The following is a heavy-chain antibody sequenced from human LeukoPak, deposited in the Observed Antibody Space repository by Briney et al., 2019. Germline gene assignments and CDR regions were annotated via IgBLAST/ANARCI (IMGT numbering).Heavy chain of an antibody. CDR3: ARGPYSYGYLAYYAMDV. CDR1: GGSFSGYY. J-gene: IGHJ6*02. D-gene: IGHD5-18*01. CDR2: NNHSGST. V-gene: IGHV4-34*01. Sequence: PSETLSLTCAVYGGSFSGYYWSWIRQPPGKGLEWIGENNHSGSTIYNASLKSRVTISVDTSKNQVSLKLSSVTAADTAVYYCARGPYSYGYLAYYAMDVWGQGTTVTVSS.